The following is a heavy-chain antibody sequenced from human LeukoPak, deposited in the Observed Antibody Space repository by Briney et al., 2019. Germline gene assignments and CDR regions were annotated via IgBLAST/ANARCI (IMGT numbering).Heavy chain of an antibody. Sequence: PETLSLTCTVSGGSISSYYWSWIRQPPGKGLEWIGYIYYSGSTNYNPSLKSRVTISVDTSKNQFSLKLSSVTAAGTAVYYCARYQMTTIDYWGQGTLVTVSS. D-gene: IGHD1-1*01. CDR3: ARYQMTTIDY. V-gene: IGHV4-59*01. CDR2: IYYSGST. J-gene: IGHJ4*02. CDR1: GGSISSYY.